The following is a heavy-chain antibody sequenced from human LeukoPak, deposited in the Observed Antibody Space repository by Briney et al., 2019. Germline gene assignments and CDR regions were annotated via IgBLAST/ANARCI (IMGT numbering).Heavy chain of an antibody. CDR3: ARDSSGWYPVVY. CDR1: GFTFSSYS. J-gene: IGHJ4*02. V-gene: IGHV3-21*01. CDR2: ISSSSSYI. Sequence: PGGSLRLSCAASGFTFSSYSMNWVRQAPGKGLVWVSSISSSSSYIYYADSVKGRFTISRDNAKNSLYLQMNSLRAEDTAVYYCARDSSGWYPVVYWGQGTLVTVSS. D-gene: IGHD6-19*01.